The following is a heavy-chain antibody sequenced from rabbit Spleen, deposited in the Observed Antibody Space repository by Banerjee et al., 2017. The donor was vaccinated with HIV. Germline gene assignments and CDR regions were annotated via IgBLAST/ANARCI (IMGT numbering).Heavy chain of an antibody. CDR2: IDLVVGST. D-gene: IGHD6-1*01. V-gene: IGHV1S47*01. CDR1: GFDFSRYG. CDR3: VRDRAGYGDGNL. Sequence: QEQLVESGGGLIQPGGSLKLSCKASGFDFSRYGISWVRQAPGKGLEWIGYIDLVVGSTYYANWVNGRFTISSHNAQNTLYLQLNSLTAADTATYFCVRDRAGYGDGNLWGPGTLVTVS. J-gene: IGHJ4*01.